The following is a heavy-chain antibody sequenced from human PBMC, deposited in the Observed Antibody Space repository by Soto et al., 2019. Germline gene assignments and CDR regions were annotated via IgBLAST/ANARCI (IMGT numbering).Heavy chain of an antibody. V-gene: IGHV4-59*01. J-gene: IGHJ4*02. CDR3: AIGDGWYYFDY. Sequence: SETLSLTCTVSGGSISSYYWSWIRQPPGKGLEWIGYIYYSGSTNYNPSLESRVTISLDTSKNQFSLKLDSLTAADTAVYYCAIGDGWYYFDYWGQGALVTVSS. D-gene: IGHD6-19*01. CDR2: IYYSGST. CDR1: GGSISSYY.